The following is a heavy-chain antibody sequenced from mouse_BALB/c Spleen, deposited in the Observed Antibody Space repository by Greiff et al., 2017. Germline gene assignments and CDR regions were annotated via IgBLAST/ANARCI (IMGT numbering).Heavy chain of an antibody. CDR1: GYTFTSYY. CDR2: IYPGNVNT. J-gene: IGHJ4*01. Sequence: VKLQQSGPELVKPGASVRISCKASGYTFTSYYIHWVKQRPGQGLEWIGWIYPGNVNTKYNEKFKGKATLTADKSSSTAYMQLSSLTSEDSAVYFCAEGGTLDYWGQGTSVTVSS. V-gene: IGHV1S56*01. CDR3: AEGGTLDY. D-gene: IGHD1-1*02.